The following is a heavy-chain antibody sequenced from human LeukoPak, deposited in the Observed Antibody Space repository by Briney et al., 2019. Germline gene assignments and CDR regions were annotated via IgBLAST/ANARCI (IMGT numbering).Heavy chain of an antibody. J-gene: IGHJ6*03. CDR3: ARDLDFWSGFSSYYMDV. CDR2: IKQDGSEK. V-gene: IGHV3-7*01. CDR1: GFTFSSYG. Sequence: GGSLRLSCAASGFTFSSYGISWVGQAPGKGLEWVANIKQDGSEKYYVDSVKGRFTISRDNAKNSLYLQMNSLRAEDTAVYYCARDLDFWSGFSSYYMDVWGKGTTVTVSS. D-gene: IGHD3-3*01.